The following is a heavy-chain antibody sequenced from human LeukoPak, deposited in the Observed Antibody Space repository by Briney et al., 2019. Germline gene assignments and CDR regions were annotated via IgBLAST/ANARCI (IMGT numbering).Heavy chain of an antibody. CDR2: IRYDGSNK. Sequence: GGSLRLSCAASGFAFISYGMYWVRQAPGKGLESVAFIRYDGSNKYYADSVKGRFTVSRDNSKNTLYLQMKSLRAEDTAVYYCAKGGGYEAQYYYYYLDVWGKGTTVTISS. J-gene: IGHJ6*03. CDR3: AKGGGYEAQYYYYYLDV. V-gene: IGHV3-30*02. D-gene: IGHD5-12*01. CDR1: GFAFISYG.